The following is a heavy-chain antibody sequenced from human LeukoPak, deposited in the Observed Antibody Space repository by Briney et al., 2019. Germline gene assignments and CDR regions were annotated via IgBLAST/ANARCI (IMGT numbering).Heavy chain of an antibody. Sequence: GGSLRLSCAASGFTFSSYGMHWVRQAPGKGLEWVAVIWYDGSNKYYADSVKGRFIISRDNSKNTLYLQMNSLRAEDTAVYYCARKGRSGYWGDYWGQGTLVTVSS. J-gene: IGHJ4*02. V-gene: IGHV3-33*01. CDR1: GFTFSSYG. D-gene: IGHD3-22*01. CDR2: IWYDGSNK. CDR3: ARKGRSGYWGDY.